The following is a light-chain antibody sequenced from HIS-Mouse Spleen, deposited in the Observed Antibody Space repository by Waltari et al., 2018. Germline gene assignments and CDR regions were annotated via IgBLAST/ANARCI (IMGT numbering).Light chain of an antibody. CDR3: QVWDSSSDHVV. CDR2: DDC. J-gene: IGLJ2*01. Sequence: SYVLTQPPSVSVAPGKTARITCGGNNLGSKSVHWYQQKPGQAPVLVVYDDCVRPSGIPERLSGSNSGNTATLTISRVEAGDEADYYCQVWDSSSDHVVFGGGTKLTVL. CDR1: NLGSKS. V-gene: IGLV3-21*03.